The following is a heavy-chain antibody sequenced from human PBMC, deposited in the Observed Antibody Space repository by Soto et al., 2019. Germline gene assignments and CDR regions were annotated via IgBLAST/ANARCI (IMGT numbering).Heavy chain of an antibody. Sequence: EVQLVESGGGLVQPGGSPRLSCAASGFTFSSYSMNWVRQAPGKGLEWVSYISSSSSTIYYADSVKGRFTISRDNAKNSLYLQMNSLRAEDTAVYYCARSTVTTNSYYYYYYMDVWGKGTTVTVSS. J-gene: IGHJ6*03. CDR2: ISSSSSTI. D-gene: IGHD4-17*01. CDR3: ARSTVTTNSYYYYYYMDV. CDR1: GFTFSSYS. V-gene: IGHV3-48*01.